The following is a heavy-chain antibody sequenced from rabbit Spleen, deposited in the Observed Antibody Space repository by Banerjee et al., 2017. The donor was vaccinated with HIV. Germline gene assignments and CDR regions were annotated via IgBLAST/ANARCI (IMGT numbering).Heavy chain of an antibody. CDR1: GIDFTNYY. V-gene: IGHV1S7*01. J-gene: IGHJ4*01. CDR2: IYAAKGST. CDR3: ARGSYVGFGYGIYFNL. Sequence: QLTETGGGLVQPGGSLTLSCKASGIDFTNYYISWVRQAPGKGLEWIGIIYAAKGSTDYASWVDGRFTISSHNAQSTVDLKMTSLTAADTATYFCARGSYVGFGYGIYFNLWGQGTLVPS. D-gene: IGHD6-1*01.